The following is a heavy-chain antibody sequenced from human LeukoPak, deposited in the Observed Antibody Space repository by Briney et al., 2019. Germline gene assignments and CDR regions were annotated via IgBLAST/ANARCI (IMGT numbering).Heavy chain of an antibody. V-gene: IGHV3-33*01. J-gene: IGHJ5*02. CDR2: IWSDGSNK. Sequence: PGGSLRLSCAASGFSFSIHGMHWVRQAPGKGLEWVAIIWSDGSNKYHADSVKGRFTISRDNSKNTLYLQMNSLTAEDTAVYYCARDEFSKGHQLVPPGSWGQGTLVIVSS. D-gene: IGHD6-13*01. CDR3: ARDEFSKGHQLVPPGS. CDR1: GFSFSIHG.